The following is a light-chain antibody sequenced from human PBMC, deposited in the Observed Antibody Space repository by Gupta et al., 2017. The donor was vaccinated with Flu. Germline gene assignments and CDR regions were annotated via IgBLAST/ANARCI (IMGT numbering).Light chain of an antibody. CDR2: AAS. V-gene: IGKV1-39*01. Sequence: PSSLSASIGDRVTIACRASQSVYRNLNWYQQKPGIAPRLLIYAASTLQTGVSSRFSGSGSGTNFTLTIIKLQPEDFATYSCQQTYDYPWTFGQGTKVEIK. J-gene: IGKJ1*01. CDR3: QQTYDYPWT. CDR1: QSVYRN.